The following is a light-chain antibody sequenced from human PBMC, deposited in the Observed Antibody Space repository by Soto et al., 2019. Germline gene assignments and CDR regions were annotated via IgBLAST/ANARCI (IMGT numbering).Light chain of an antibody. Sequence: DIQMTQSPSSLSASVGDRVTITCRASQSISSYLNWYQQKPGEAPKLLIYAASRLQSGVPSRFSGSGSGTDFTLTISSLQPEDFATYYCQQSYSTPFTVGPGTKVDIK. V-gene: IGKV1-39*01. CDR1: QSISSY. CDR3: QQSYSTPFT. CDR2: AAS. J-gene: IGKJ3*01.